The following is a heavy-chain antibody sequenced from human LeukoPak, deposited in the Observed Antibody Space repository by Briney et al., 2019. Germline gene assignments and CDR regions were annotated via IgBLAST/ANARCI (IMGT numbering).Heavy chain of an antibody. CDR2: NIPIFGTA. D-gene: IGHD5-24*01. J-gene: IGHJ3*02. CDR1: GGTFSSYA. Sequence: SVKVSCKASGGTFSSYAISWVRQAPGQGLEWMGGNIPIFGTANYAQKFQGRVTITADESTSTAYMELSSLRSEDTAVYYCARVTEMATITGAFDIWGQGTMVTVSS. V-gene: IGHV1-69*13. CDR3: ARVTEMATITGAFDI.